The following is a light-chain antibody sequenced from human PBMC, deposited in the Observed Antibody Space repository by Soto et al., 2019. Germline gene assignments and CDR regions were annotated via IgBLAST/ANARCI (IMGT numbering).Light chain of an antibody. CDR2: RTS. Sequence: EIVLTQSPGTLSLSPGERATLSCRASQNIRSNLAWYQQKPGQAPRLLMFRTSSRATGFPARFSGSGSGTEFNLTISSLQSEDFGVYYCQQYNNWPRATFGGGTKVDIK. V-gene: IGKV3-15*01. CDR3: QQYNNWPRAT. J-gene: IGKJ4*01. CDR1: QNIRSN.